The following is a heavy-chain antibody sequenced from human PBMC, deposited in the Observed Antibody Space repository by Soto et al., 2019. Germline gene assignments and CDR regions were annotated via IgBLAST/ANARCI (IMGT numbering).Heavy chain of an antibody. J-gene: IGHJ6*02. V-gene: IGHV1-18*01. CDR3: ARRERTTVYYYGMDV. CDR1: GYTFTSYG. D-gene: IGHD1-1*01. Sequence: QVQLVQSGAEVKKPGASVKVSCKASGYTFTSYGISWVRQAPGQGLEWMGWISAYNGNTNYAQKLQGRVTMTTDTATSTGYMELRSLRSDDTAGYYCARRERTTVYYYGMDVWGQGTTVTVSS. CDR2: ISAYNGNT.